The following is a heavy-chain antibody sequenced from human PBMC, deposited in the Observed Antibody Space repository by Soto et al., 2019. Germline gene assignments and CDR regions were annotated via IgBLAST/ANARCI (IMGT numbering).Heavy chain of an antibody. D-gene: IGHD3-22*01. Sequence: EVQLVESGGGLVKPGGSLRLSCAASGFTFSSYSMNWVRQAPGKGLEWVSSISSSSSYIYYADSVKGRFTISRDNAKNSLYLQMNSLRAEDTAVYYCASASTMIVVADFDYWGQGTLVTVSS. V-gene: IGHV3-21*01. CDR3: ASASTMIVVADFDY. J-gene: IGHJ4*02. CDR2: ISSSSSYI. CDR1: GFTFSSYS.